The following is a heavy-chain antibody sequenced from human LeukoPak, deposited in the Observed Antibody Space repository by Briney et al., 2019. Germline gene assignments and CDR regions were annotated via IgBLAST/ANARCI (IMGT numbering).Heavy chain of an antibody. CDR2: IYTSGST. CDR3: ARSYPAYDSSGYYGPDPENYNWFDP. CDR1: GGSISSGSYY. D-gene: IGHD3-22*01. Sequence: SQTLSLTCTVSGGSISSGSYYWSWIRQPAGKGLEWIGRIYTSGSTNYNPSLKSRVTITVDTSKNQFSLKLGSVTAADTAVYYCARSYPAYDSSGYYGPDPENYNWFDPWGQGTLVTVSS. J-gene: IGHJ5*02. V-gene: IGHV4-61*02.